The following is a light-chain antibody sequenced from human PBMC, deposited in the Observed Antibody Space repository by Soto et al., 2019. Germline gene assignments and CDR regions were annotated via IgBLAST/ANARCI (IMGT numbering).Light chain of an antibody. CDR3: QTYISAPGT. J-gene: IGKJ1*01. V-gene: IGKV1-27*01. CDR1: QGISNY. CDR2: AAS. Sequence: MQINQSPSSLSASVEPRDTITCRASQGISNYLAWYQQKPGKVPKLLIYAASTLQSGVPSRFSGSGSGTDFTLTISSLQPDDVANYYFQTYISAPGTFGQGT.